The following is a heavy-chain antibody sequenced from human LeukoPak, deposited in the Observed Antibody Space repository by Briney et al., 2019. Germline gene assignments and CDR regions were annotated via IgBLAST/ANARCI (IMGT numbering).Heavy chain of an antibody. Sequence: GGSLRLSCAASGFTFSSYWMHWVRQDPGKGLVWVSHIKSDGTSTSYADSVRGRFTISRDNAKNTLYLQMNSLRAEDTAVYFCARDRYYGIDVWDRGTTVTVSS. CDR2: IKSDGTST. CDR1: GFTFSSYW. V-gene: IGHV3-74*01. CDR3: ARDRYYGIDV. J-gene: IGHJ6*02.